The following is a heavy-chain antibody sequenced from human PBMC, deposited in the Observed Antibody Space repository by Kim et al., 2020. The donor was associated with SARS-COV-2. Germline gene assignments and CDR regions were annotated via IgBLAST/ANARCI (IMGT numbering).Heavy chain of an antibody. J-gene: IGHJ4*02. D-gene: IGHD1-26*01. CDR3: VRARLEMGELLYFDY. CDR2: IIPIFGTA. V-gene: IGHV1-69*13. Sequence: SVKVSCKASGGTFSSYAISWVRQAPGQGLEWMGGIIPIFGTANYAQKFQGRVTITADESTSTAYMELSSLRSEDTAVYYCVRARLEMGELLYFDYWGQGTLVTVSS. CDR1: GGTFSSYA.